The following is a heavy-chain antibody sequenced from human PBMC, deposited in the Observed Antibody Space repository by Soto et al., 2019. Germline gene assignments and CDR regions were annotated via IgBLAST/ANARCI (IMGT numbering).Heavy chain of an antibody. CDR1: GGSISSGDYY. D-gene: IGHD4-4*01. Sequence: SETLSLTCTVSGGSISSGDYYWSWIRQPPGKGLEWIGYIYYSGSTYYNPSLKSRVTISVDTSKNQFSLKLSSVTAADTAVYYCARDAGRRYSNVPPLDYWGQGTLVTVSS. J-gene: IGHJ4*02. CDR3: ARDAGRRYSNVPPLDY. V-gene: IGHV4-30-4*01. CDR2: IYYSGST.